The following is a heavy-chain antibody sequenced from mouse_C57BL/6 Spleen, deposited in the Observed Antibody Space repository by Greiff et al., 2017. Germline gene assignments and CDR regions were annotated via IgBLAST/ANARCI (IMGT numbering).Heavy chain of an antibody. V-gene: IGHV5-17*01. CDR2: ISSGSSTI. Sequence: EVTLVESGGGLVKPGGSLKLSCAASGFTFSDYGMHWVRQAPEKGLEWVAYISSGSSTIYYADTVKGRFTISRDNAKNTLFLQMTSLRAEDTAMYYCARGENYYGSSGYYAMDYGGQGTSVTVSS. CDR1: GFTFSDYG. J-gene: IGHJ4*01. D-gene: IGHD1-1*01. CDR3: ARGENYYGSSGYYAMDY.